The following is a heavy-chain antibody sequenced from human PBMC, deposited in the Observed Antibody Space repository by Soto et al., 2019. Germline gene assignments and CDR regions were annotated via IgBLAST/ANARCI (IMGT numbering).Heavy chain of an antibody. Sequence: GGSLRLSCAVSGFTFSNYAMSWVRQAPGKGLEWVSAISGNGGITYYADSVKGRFTISRDNSKNTLYLQMNSLRAEDTAVYYCAIPSGLTATGPDYWGQGTLVTVSS. J-gene: IGHJ4*02. CDR3: AIPSGLTATGPDY. V-gene: IGHV3-23*01. CDR2: ISGNGGIT. D-gene: IGHD6-13*01. CDR1: GFTFSNYA.